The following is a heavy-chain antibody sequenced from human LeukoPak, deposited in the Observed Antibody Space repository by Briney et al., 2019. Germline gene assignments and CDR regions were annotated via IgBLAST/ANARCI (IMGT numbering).Heavy chain of an antibody. J-gene: IGHJ4*02. V-gene: IGHV4-34*01. CDR1: GGSFSGYY. CDR3: ARVGLSQVRGVLDY. D-gene: IGHD3-10*01. Sequence: PSETLSLTCAVYGGSFSGYYWSWIRQPPGKGLEWIGEINHSGSTNYNPSLKSRVTISVDTSKNQFSQKLSSVTAADTAVYYCARVGLSQVRGVLDYWGQGTLVTVSS. CDR2: INHSGST.